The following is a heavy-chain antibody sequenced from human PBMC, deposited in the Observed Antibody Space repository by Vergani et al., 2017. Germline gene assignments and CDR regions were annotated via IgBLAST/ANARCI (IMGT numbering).Heavy chain of an antibody. CDR2: IYYSENK. J-gene: IGHJ5*02. Sequence: QLQLQESGPGLVKPSETLSLTCTVSGGSITYGAFYWGWIRQSPGKGLEWIGSIYYSENKFYNPSLESRVTLSIETTKNQFSLKLKSVTAADTAVYYCAGCFRDEGMIYGGTVENWFDPWGQGTLVTVSS. CDR3: AGCFRDEGMIYGGTVENWFDP. CDR1: GGSITYGAFY. D-gene: IGHD3-22*01. V-gene: IGHV4-39*01.